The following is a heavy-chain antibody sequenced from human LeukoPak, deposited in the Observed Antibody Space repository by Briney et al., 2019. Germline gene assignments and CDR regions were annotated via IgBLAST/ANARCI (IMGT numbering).Heavy chain of an antibody. CDR3: ARGAGTKGWYFGL. D-gene: IGHD3-10*01. CDR1: GFTVSSSY. V-gene: IGHV3-66*01. CDR2: IYSGGST. Sequence: GGSQRLSCAASGFTVSSSYMSWVRQAPGKGLEWVSVIYSGGSTYYADSVKGRFTISRDNSKNTLYLQMNSLRAEDTAVYYCARGAGTKGWYFGLWGRGTLVTVSS. J-gene: IGHJ2*01.